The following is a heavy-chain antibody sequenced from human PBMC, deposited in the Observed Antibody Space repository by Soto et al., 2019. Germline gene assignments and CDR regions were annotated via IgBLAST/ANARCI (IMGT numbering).Heavy chain of an antibody. J-gene: IGHJ6*03. CDR3: ARAAYYDFWSGYYPARGYYYYMDV. D-gene: IGHD3-3*01. CDR2: ISSSSSYI. Sequence: GGSLRLSCAASGFTFSSYSMNWVRQAPGKGLEWVSSISSSSSYIYYADSVKGRFTISRDNAKNSLYLQMNSLRAEDTAVYYCARAAYYDFWSGYYPARGYYYYMDVWGKGTXVTVSS. V-gene: IGHV3-21*01. CDR1: GFTFSSYS.